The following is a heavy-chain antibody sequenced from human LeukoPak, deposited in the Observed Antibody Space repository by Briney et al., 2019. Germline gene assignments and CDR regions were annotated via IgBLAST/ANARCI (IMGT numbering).Heavy chain of an antibody. V-gene: IGHV1-18*01. Sequence: ASVKVSCMASGYTFTSYGISLVRQAPGQGLEWMGWISAYNGNTNYAQKLQGRVTMTTDTSTSTAYMELRSLRSGDTAVYYCAHASYELDAFDFWGQGTLVTVSS. J-gene: IGHJ3*01. CDR3: AHASYELDAFDF. D-gene: IGHD3-10*01. CDR1: GYTFTSYG. CDR2: ISAYNGNT.